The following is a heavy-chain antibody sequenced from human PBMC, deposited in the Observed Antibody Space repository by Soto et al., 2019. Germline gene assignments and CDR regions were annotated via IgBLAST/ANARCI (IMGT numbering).Heavy chain of an antibody. V-gene: IGHV4-39*01. CDR2: IYYSGST. D-gene: IGHD6-13*01. CDR3: TRHEGGAAADRPLDY. CDR1: GGSIRSSTYY. Sequence: SETLSLTCTVSGGSIRSSTYYWGWIRQPPGKGLEWIGSIYYSGSTHNTPSLKSRVTMSVDTYTNQFSLKLNSVTAADTAVYYCTRHEGGAAADRPLDYWGQGTLVT. J-gene: IGHJ4*02.